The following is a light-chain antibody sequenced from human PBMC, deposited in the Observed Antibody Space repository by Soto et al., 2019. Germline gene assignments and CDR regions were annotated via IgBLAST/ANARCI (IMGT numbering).Light chain of an antibody. CDR2: DDT. J-gene: IGLJ2*01. V-gene: IGLV1-40*01. CDR1: NSNIGTGYD. Sequence: QSVLTQPPSVSGAPGQRVTISCTGTNSNIGTGYDVHWYRQFPGTAPKLPIYDDTNRPSGVPDRFSASKSGPSASLAITGLQAEDEADYYCQSYDSSLSAVVFGGGTKLTVL. CDR3: QSYDSSLSAVV.